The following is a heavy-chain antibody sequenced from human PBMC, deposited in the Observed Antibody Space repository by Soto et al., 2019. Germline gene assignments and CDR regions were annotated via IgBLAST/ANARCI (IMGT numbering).Heavy chain of an antibody. CDR3: AREVQYYSSGWYNWFDP. CDR1: GYTFTSYG. V-gene: IGHV1-18*01. CDR2: ISAYNGNT. J-gene: IGHJ5*02. D-gene: IGHD6-19*01. Sequence: ASVKVSCKASGYTFTSYGISWVRQAPGQGLEWMGWISAYNGNTNYAQKLQGRVTMTTDTSTSTAYMELRSLRSDDTAVYYCAREVQYYSSGWYNWFDPWGQGTLVTVSS.